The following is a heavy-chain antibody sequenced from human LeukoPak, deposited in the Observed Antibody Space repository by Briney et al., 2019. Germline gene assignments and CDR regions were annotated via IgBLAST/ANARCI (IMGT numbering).Heavy chain of an antibody. Sequence: GGSLRLSCAASGFTFSDYYMSWIRQAPGKGLEWVSYISNSGSTIYYADSVKGRFTISRDNARNSLYLQMNSLRAEDTAVYYCARDRADGYSNSLAYWGQGTLVTVSS. CDR2: ISNSGSTI. CDR1: GFTFSDYY. J-gene: IGHJ4*02. D-gene: IGHD4-11*01. V-gene: IGHV3-11*04. CDR3: ARDRADGYSNSLAY.